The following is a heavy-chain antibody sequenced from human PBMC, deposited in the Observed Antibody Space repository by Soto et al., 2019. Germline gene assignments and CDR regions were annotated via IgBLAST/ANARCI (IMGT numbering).Heavy chain of an antibody. CDR2: IYWDDSK. Sequence: QITLKESGPTLVKPTQTLTLTCTFSGFSLTTDRVGVGWIRQPPGEAMEWLAVIYWDDSKTYRPSLESRLTITKDTSKNQVPLTMTNMDSLDTATYYCAHAYGGRSLSWGQGTLVTGPS. J-gene: IGHJ5*02. D-gene: IGHD1-26*01. CDR1: GFSLTTDRVG. V-gene: IGHV2-5*02. CDR3: AHAYGGRSLS.